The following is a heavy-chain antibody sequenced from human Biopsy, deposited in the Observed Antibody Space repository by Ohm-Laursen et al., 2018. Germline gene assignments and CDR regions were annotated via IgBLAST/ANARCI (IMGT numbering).Heavy chain of an antibody. D-gene: IGHD3-22*01. V-gene: IGHV4-31*01. J-gene: IGHJ5*02. CDR1: GGSISSGGSY. CDR2: IFNSANT. CDR3: ARGDYFDSNGYFWFDP. Sequence: SQTLSLTCTVSGGSISSGGSYWSWIRQRPGEGLEWIGYIFNSANTYYNPSLKNLITISGDTSKNQFSLKLNSVTAADTAVHYCARGDYFDSNGYFWFDPWGQGTLVTVSS.